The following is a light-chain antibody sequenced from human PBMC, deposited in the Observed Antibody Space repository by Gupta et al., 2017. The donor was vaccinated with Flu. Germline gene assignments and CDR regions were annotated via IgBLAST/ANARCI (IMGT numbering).Light chain of an antibody. CDR2: EVS. J-gene: IGLJ3*02. CDR1: SGDVGGYNY. Sequence: QSALTQPASVSGSPGQSITISCTGTSGDVGGYNYVSWYQQHPGKAPKLIIFEVSKRPAGVSNRFSGSKSGNTASLTISGLQTEDEADYYCSSDTISSTWVFGGGTELTVL. V-gene: IGLV2-14*01. CDR3: SSDTISSTWV.